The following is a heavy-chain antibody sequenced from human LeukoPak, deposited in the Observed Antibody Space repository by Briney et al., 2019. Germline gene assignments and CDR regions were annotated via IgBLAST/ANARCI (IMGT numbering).Heavy chain of an antibody. J-gene: IGHJ4*02. D-gene: IGHD1-26*01. CDR2: MNPNSGNT. V-gene: IGHV1-8*03. CDR3: AAGKVGAANFDY. CDR1: GGTFSSYA. Sequence: ASVKVSCKASGGTFSSYAISWVRQAPGQGLEWMGWMNPNSGNTGYAQKFQGRVTITRNTSISTAYMELSSLRSEDTAVYYCAAGKVGAANFDYWGQGTLVTVSS.